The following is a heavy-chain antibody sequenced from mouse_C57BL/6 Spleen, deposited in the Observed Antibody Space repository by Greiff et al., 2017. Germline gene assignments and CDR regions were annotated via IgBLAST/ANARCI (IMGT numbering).Heavy chain of an antibody. CDR3: TIRRDYAMDY. V-gene: IGHV1-15*01. Sequence: QVQLQQSGAELVRPGASVTLSCKASDYTFTDYEMHWVKQTPVHGLEWIGAIDPETGGTAYNQKFKGKAILTADKSSSAAYMELRSLTSEDSAVYYCTIRRDYAMDYWGQGTSVTVSS. D-gene: IGHD2-12*01. CDR2: IDPETGGT. CDR1: DYTFTDYE. J-gene: IGHJ4*01.